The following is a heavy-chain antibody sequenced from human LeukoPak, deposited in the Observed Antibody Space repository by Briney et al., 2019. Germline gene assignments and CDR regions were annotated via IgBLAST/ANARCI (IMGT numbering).Heavy chain of an antibody. D-gene: IGHD6-19*01. J-gene: IGHJ5*02. Sequence: SETLSLTCTVSGGSISSSSYYWGWIRQPPGKGLEWIGSIYYSGSTYYNPSLKSRVTISVDTSKNQFSLKLSSVTAADTAVYYCARGGHSSGWFEGNWFVPWGQGTLVTVSS. CDR1: GGSISSSSYY. CDR3: ARGGHSSGWFEGNWFVP. V-gene: IGHV4-39*01. CDR2: IYYSGST.